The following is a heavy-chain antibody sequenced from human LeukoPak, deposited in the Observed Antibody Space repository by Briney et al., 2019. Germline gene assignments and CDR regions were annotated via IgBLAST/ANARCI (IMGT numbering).Heavy chain of an antibody. J-gene: IGHJ3*02. Sequence: GGSLRLSCAASGFTFSSYDMHWVRQAPGKGLEWVALISYDGSNKYYADSVKGRFTISRDSSKNTLYLQMNSLRPEDTAIYYCAKGGYGIQLWRAFDIWGQGTMVTVSS. CDR3: AKGGYGIQLWRAFDI. D-gene: IGHD5-18*01. CDR1: GFTFSSYD. V-gene: IGHV3-30*18. CDR2: ISYDGSNK.